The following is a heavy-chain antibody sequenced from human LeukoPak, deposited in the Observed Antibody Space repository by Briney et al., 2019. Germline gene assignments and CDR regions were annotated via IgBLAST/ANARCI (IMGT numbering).Heavy chain of an antibody. CDR3: ARGGGAMDV. CDR2: TCYRSKWYN. CDR1: GDSVSSNSAA. D-gene: IGHD3-16*01. Sequence: SQTLSLTCAISGDSVSSNSAAWSWTRQSPSRGLEWLGRTCYRSKWYNDYAVSVKSRIVINPDTSKNQFSLQLNSVTPEDTAVYYCARGGGAMDVWGQGTTVTVSS. J-gene: IGHJ6*02. V-gene: IGHV6-1*01.